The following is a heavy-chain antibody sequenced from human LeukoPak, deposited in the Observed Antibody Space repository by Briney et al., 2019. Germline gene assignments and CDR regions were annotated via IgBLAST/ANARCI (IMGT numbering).Heavy chain of an antibody. CDR1: GFSLRTSGVG. Sequence: ASGPTLVQPTQTLTLTCTFSGFSLRTSGVGVGWIRQPPVKALEWLPLLYWNDDKRYSPSLKSRLTITKDTSKNQVVLTMTHMDPVDTATYYCAHSTYYDSVSWFDPWGQGTLVTVSS. D-gene: IGHD3-22*01. CDR2: LYWNDDK. V-gene: IGHV2-5*01. J-gene: IGHJ5*02. CDR3: AHSTYYDSVSWFDP.